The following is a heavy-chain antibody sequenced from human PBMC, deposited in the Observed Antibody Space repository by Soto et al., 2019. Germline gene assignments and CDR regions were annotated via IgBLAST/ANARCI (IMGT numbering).Heavy chain of an antibody. D-gene: IGHD1-26*01. CDR2: ISGSAGST. V-gene: IGHV3-23*01. CDR3: AKECLGHSASYLGDAFDM. CDR1: GFTFSSYA. J-gene: IGHJ3*02. Sequence: GGSLRLSCAASGFTFSSYAMSWVRQAPGKGLEWVSAISGSAGSTYYADSVKGRFTISRDNSKNTLSLQMNSLRAEDTAVYFCAKECLGHSASYLGDAFDMWGQGTMVTVS.